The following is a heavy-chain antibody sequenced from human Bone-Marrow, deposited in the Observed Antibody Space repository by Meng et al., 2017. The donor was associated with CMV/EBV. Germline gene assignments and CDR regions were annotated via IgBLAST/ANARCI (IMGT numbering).Heavy chain of an antibody. Sequence: ASVKVSCKASGYTFTSYYMHWVRQAPGQGHEWMGIINPSGGSTSYAQKFQGRVTMTRDTSTSTVYMELSSLRSEDTAVYYCARAYDFWSGRRVIFDYWGQGTLVTVSS. CDR1: GYTFTSYY. V-gene: IGHV1-46*01. CDR2: INPSGGST. D-gene: IGHD3-3*01. CDR3: ARAYDFWSGRRVIFDY. J-gene: IGHJ4*02.